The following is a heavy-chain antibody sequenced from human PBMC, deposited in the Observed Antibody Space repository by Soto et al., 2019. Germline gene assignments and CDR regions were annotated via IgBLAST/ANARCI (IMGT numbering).Heavy chain of an antibody. CDR3: AREDCSGGSCYRYYYGMDV. CDR2: ISSSSSTI. Sequence: WGLMRDSCAAAGVTSSSYSMNCVRKAPGKGLEWVSYISSSSSTIYCADSVKGRFTISRDNAKNSLYLQMNSLRDEDTAVYYCAREDCSGGSCYRYYYGMDVWGQGTTVTVSS. V-gene: IGHV3-48*02. CDR1: GVTSSSYS. J-gene: IGHJ6*02. D-gene: IGHD2-15*01.